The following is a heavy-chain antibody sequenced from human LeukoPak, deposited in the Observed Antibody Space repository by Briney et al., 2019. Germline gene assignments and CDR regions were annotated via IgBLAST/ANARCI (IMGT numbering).Heavy chain of an antibody. Sequence: GGSLRLSCAASGFRFDDYAMHWVRQAPGKGLEWVSGISWDSAAIGYADSVRGRFTLSRDNAKNSLFLQMSSLRVEDTALYYCTKRARMGIAAAGDGFHIWGQGTMVTVSS. CDR3: TKRARMGIAAAGDGFHI. CDR1: GFRFDDYA. CDR2: ISWDSAAI. V-gene: IGHV3-9*01. J-gene: IGHJ3*02. D-gene: IGHD6-13*01.